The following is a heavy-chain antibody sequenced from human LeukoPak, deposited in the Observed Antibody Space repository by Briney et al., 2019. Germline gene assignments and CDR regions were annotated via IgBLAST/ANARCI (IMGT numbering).Heavy chain of an antibody. J-gene: IGHJ4*02. D-gene: IGHD2-2*01. CDR2: ISGSGGST. CDR1: GFTFSSYA. Sequence: GGSLRLSCAASGFTFSSYATSWVRQAPGKGLEWVSAISGSGGSTYYADSVKGRFTISRDNSKNTLYLQMNSLRAEDTAVYYCAKWVVVVPAALLDYWGQGTLVTVSS. CDR3: AKWVVVVPAALLDY. V-gene: IGHV3-23*01.